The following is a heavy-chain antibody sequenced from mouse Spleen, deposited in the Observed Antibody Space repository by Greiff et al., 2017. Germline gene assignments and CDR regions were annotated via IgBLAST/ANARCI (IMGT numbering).Heavy chain of an antibody. J-gene: IGHJ4*01. CDR1: GYSITSGYY. Sequence: EVQLVESGPGLVKPSQSLSLTCSVTGYSITSGYYWNWIRQFPGNKLEWMGYISYDGSNNYNPSLKNRISITRDTSKNQFFLKLNSVTTEDTATYYCASIYYGNSYYAMDYWGQGTSVTVSS. V-gene: IGHV3-6*01. CDR2: ISYDGSN. D-gene: IGHD2-1*01. CDR3: ASIYYGNSYYAMDY.